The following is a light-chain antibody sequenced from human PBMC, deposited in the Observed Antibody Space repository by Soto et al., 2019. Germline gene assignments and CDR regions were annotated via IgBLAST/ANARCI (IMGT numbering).Light chain of an antibody. CDR2: ASS. Sequence: DIQMTQSPSSVSASVGDRVTITCRASQDILSWLAWYQQKPGEAPRLLIYASSNLQSGVPSRFSGSGSGTDFTLTISSMQPEDFATYYCQQANSFPITFGPATRFDIK. CDR1: QDILSW. J-gene: IGKJ3*01. V-gene: IGKV1-12*01. CDR3: QQANSFPIT.